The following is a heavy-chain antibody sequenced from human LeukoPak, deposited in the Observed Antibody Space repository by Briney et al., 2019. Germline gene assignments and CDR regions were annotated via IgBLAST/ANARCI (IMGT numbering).Heavy chain of an antibody. J-gene: IGHJ4*02. CDR3: AGRITFGGVIVNDY. D-gene: IGHD3-16*02. CDR1: GGSFSGYY. CDR2: INHSGST. V-gene: IGHV4-34*01. Sequence: SETLSLTCAVYGGSFSGYYWSWIRQPPGKGLEWIGEINHSGSTNYNPSLKSRVTISVDTSKNQFSLKLSSVTAADTAVYYCAGRITFGGVIVNDYWGQGTLVTVSS.